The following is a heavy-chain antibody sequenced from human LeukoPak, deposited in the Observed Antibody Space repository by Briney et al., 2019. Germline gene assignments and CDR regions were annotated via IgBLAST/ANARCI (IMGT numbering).Heavy chain of an antibody. CDR3: ARVVQSTDSSGFYLPEYFQH. CDR1: GYSISSGYH. J-gene: IGHJ1*01. CDR2: IYHSGST. D-gene: IGHD3-22*01. Sequence: SQTLSLTCTVSGYSISSGYHWGWIRQPPGKGLEWIGSIYHSGSTYYNPSLKSRVTISVDTSKNQFSLKLRSVTAADTAVYYCARVVQSTDSSGFYLPEYFQHWGQGTLVTVSS. V-gene: IGHV4-38-2*02.